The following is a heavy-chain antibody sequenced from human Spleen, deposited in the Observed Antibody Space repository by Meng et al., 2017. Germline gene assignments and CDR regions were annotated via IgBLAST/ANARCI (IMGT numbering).Heavy chain of an antibody. CDR2: ISSSGSTI. CDR1: GFTFSNTW. J-gene: IGHJ4*02. D-gene: IGHD5-18*01. V-gene: IGHV3-11*01. Sequence: VQLVDSGGGLVKPGGSLRLSCAASGFTFSNTWMSWVRQAPGKGLEWVSYISSSGSTIYYADSVKGRFTISRDNAKNSLYLQMNSLRAEDTAVYYCARDPQRGYSFDYWGQGTLVTVSS. CDR3: ARDPQRGYSFDY.